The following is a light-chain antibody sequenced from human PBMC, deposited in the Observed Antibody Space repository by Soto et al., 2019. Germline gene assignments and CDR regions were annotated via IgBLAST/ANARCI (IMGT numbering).Light chain of an antibody. J-gene: IGKJ1*01. CDR1: QDVGKW. Sequence: IQMTHSPSSVSASVGDRVTITCRASQDVGKWLAWYQQKPGKAPKLLIYDDTSLESGVPSRFSGSESGTEFTLTISSLQPDDFATYYCQQYSSYSPKTFGQGTKVDIK. CDR3: QQYSSYSPKT. CDR2: DDT. V-gene: IGKV1-5*01.